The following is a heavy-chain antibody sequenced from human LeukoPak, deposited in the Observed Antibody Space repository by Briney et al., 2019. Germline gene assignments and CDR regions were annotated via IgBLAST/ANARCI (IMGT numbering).Heavy chain of an antibody. V-gene: IGHV1-58*01. CDR1: GFTFRTSA. CDR2: IVAGSGNT. Sequence: GASLKVSCKASGFTFRTSAVQWVRQARGQRLEWIGGIVAGSGNTNYAQKYQERVTISRDMSTSTAYMELSSLRSEDTAVYYCAAQVNYHDSTVWDPWGQGTLVTVSS. D-gene: IGHD3-22*01. J-gene: IGHJ5*02. CDR3: AAQVNYHDSTVWDP.